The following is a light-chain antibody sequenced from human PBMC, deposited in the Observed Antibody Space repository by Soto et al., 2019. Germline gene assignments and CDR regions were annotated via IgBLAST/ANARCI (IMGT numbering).Light chain of an antibody. CDR1: QSISSD. V-gene: IGKV3-15*01. CDR3: QQYHDWPPIT. CDR2: GAS. J-gene: IGKJ3*01. Sequence: EVVMTQSPGTLSLSAGERATVSCRASQSISSDLAWYQQKPDQAPRLLIYGASTRATDIPARFSGGGSGTEFTLTISSLQSEDSAIYYCQQYHDWPPITFGPGTKVHIK.